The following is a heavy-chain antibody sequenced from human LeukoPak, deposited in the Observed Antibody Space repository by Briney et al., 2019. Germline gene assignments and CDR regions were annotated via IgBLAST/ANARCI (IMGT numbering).Heavy chain of an antibody. J-gene: IGHJ3*02. CDR3: ARYTDDSSGYYSLFDAFDI. V-gene: IGHV4-31*03. CDR2: IYYSGST. Sequence: SQTLSLTCTVSGGSISSGGYSWSWIRQHPGKGLEWIGYIYYSGSTYYNPSLKSRVTISVDTSKDQFSLKLSSVTAADTAVYYCARYTDDSSGYYSLFDAFDIWGQGTMVTVSS. CDR1: GGSISSGGYS. D-gene: IGHD3-22*01.